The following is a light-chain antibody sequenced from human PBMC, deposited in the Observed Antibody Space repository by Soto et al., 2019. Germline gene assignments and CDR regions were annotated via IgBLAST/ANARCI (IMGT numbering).Light chain of an antibody. J-gene: IGKJ4*01. CDR2: DAS. CDR3: KLNDNLLLT. CDR1: QDINTY. V-gene: IGKV1-33*01. Sequence: DIQMTQSPSSLSASVGDRVTITCQASQDINTYLNWYQQKPGKAPNLLTYDASKLKSGVPPRFFGGGSGPDFTLPVPSRQPEDIAPNFWKLNDNLLLTSGGGTRWSS.